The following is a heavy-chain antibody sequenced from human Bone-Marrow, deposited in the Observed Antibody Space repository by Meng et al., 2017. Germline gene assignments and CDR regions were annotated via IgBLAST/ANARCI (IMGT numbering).Heavy chain of an antibody. V-gene: IGHV3-30*04. CDR1: GSTFSSYA. Sequence: GESLKISCAASGSTFSSYAMHWVRQAPGKGLEWVAVISYDGSNKYYADSVKGRFTISRDNSKNTLYLQMNSLRAEDTAVYYCARGLRVVREVISEYFQHWGQGTLVTVSS. CDR2: ISYDGSNK. J-gene: IGHJ1*01. D-gene: IGHD3-10*01. CDR3: ARGLRVVREVISEYFQH.